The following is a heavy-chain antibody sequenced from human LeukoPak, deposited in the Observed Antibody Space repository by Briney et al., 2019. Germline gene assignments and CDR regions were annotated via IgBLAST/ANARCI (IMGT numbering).Heavy chain of an antibody. CDR3: AIDTILRFLEWLPPDY. CDR1: GFTFSSYW. CDR2: IKQDGSEK. Sequence: GGSLRLSCAASGFTFSSYWMSWVRQAPGKGLEWVANIKQDGSEKYYVDSVKGRFTISRDNAKNSLYLQMNSLRAEDTAVYYCAIDTILRFLEWLPPDYWGQGTLVTVSS. J-gene: IGHJ4*02. V-gene: IGHV3-7*01. D-gene: IGHD3-3*01.